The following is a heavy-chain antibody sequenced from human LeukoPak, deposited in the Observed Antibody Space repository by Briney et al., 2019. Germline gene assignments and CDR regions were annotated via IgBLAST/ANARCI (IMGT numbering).Heavy chain of an antibody. J-gene: IGHJ4*02. D-gene: IGHD5-18*01. CDR1: GFTFSSYG. CDR2: ISSDGSST. V-gene: IGHV3-64*01. CDR3: ARVGYSYDY. Sequence: HPGGSLRLTCAASGFTFSSYGMHWVRQAPGKGLEYVSGISSDGSSTHHANSVKGRFSISRDNSKNTLYLQMGSLRAEDMAVYYCARVGYSYDYWGQGTLVTVSS.